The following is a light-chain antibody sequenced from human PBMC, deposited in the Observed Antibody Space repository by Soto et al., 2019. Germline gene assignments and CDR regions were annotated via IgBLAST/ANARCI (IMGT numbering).Light chain of an antibody. CDR2: DAS. V-gene: IGKV1-5*01. CDR1: QSISSW. J-gene: IGKJ4*01. CDR3: QQFNTYALT. Sequence: DIQMTQSPSTLSASVGDRVTITCRASQSISSWLAWYQQKPGKVPKLLIYDASKLESGVPSRFSGSGSGTEFTLAISSLQPDDFATYYCQQFNTYALTCGGGTKVEIK.